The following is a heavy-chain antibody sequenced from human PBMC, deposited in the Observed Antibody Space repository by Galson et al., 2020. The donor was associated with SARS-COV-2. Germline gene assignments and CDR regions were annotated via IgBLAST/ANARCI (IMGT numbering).Heavy chain of an antibody. J-gene: IGHJ4*01. D-gene: IGHD3-9*01. Sequence: SETLSLTCTVSGGSISSSSYYWGWIRQPPGEGLEWIGSIYYSESNYYNPSLTSRVTMSVDTSKNQFSLKLSSVTAADTAVYYCARQILTGYYSFYYFDYWGHGTLVTVSS. V-gene: IGHV4-39*01. CDR2: IYYSESN. CDR1: GGSISSSSYY. CDR3: ARQILTGYYSFYYFDY.